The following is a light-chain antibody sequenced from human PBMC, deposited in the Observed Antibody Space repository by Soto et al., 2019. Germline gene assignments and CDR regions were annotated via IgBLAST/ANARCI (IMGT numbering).Light chain of an antibody. CDR3: SSYTSSSTWV. V-gene: IGLV2-14*01. Sequence: QSALTQPASVSGSPGLSITISCTGTSSDVGGYNYVSWYQQHPGKAPKLMIYEVSNRPSGVSNRFSGSKSGNTASLTISGLQAEDEADYYCSSYTSSSTWVFGGGTQLTVL. J-gene: IGLJ3*02. CDR2: EVS. CDR1: SSDVGGYNY.